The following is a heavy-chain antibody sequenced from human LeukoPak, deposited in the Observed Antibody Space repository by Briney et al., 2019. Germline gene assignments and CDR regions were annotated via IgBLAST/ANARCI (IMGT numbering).Heavy chain of an antibody. CDR1: GYTFTGYY. V-gene: IGHV1-2*06. D-gene: IGHD6-19*01. CDR3: ARVSVITVAGNSFDY. Sequence: ASVKVSCKASGYTFTGYYMHWVRQAPGQGLEWMGRINPNSGGTNYAQKFQGRVTMTRDTSITTAYMELSRLRSDDTSVYYCARVSVITVAGNSFDYWGQGTLVTVSS. J-gene: IGHJ4*02. CDR2: INPNSGGT.